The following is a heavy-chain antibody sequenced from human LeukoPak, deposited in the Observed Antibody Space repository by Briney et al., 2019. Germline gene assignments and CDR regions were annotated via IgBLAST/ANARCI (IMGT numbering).Heavy chain of an antibody. V-gene: IGHV3-7*01. Sequence: GGSLRLSCAASGFSFSSYLMTWVRQAPGKGLEWVAHIEQDGSEEYYVDSVKGRVTISRDNARKSLYLHMNSLRAEDTAVYYCARDPSRGYSYGCADYWGQGTLVAVSS. J-gene: IGHJ4*02. CDR3: ARDPSRGYSYGCADY. D-gene: IGHD5-18*01. CDR2: IEQDGSEE. CDR1: GFSFSSYL.